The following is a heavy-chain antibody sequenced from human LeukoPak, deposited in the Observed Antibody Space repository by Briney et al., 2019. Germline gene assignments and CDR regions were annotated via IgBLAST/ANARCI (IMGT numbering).Heavy chain of an antibody. CDR2: IKSKTDGGTT. CDR3: TTDGYSSSFTVY. CDR1: GVTYSIAW. D-gene: IGHD6-13*01. V-gene: IGHV3-15*01. Sequence: PGGSLRLSCAASGVTYSIAWMSGVRESPGKGLEWVDRIKSKTDGGTTDYAAPVKGRFTISRDDSKNTLYLQMNSLKTEDTAVYYCTTDGYSSSFTVYWGQGSLVTVSP. J-gene: IGHJ4*02.